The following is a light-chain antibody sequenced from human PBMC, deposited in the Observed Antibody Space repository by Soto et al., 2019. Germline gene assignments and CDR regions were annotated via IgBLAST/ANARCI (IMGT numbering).Light chain of an antibody. J-gene: IGLJ1*01. V-gene: IGLV2-11*01. CDR3: CSFAGGLFV. CDR2: DVT. Sequence: QSALTQPRSVSGSPGQAVTVSCTGTNSNIGSHNYVSWYQQRPGKAPKLMIHDVTERPSGVPDRFSGSKSGNTASLTISGLQAEDEAEYFCCSFAGGLFVFVTGTKVTVL. CDR1: NSNIGSHNY.